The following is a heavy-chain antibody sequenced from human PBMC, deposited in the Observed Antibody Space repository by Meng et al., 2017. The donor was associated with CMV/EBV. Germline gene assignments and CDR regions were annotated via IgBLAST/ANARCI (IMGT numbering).Heavy chain of an antibody. V-gene: IGHV3-7*01. CDR2: IKQDGSEK. D-gene: IGHD3-3*01. CDR1: GFTFSSYW. CDR3: ARSRDYDFWSGYYRVYYYYGMDV. J-gene: IGHJ6*02. Sequence: GESLKISCAASGFTFSSYWMSWVRQAPGKGLEWVANIKQDGSEKYYVDSVKGRFTISRDNAKNSLYLHMNSLRAEDTAVYYCARSRDYDFWSGYYRVYYYYGMDVWGQGTTVTVSS.